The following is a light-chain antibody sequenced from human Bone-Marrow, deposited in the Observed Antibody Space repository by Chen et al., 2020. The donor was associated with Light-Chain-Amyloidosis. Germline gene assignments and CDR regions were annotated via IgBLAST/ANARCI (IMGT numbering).Light chain of an antibody. CDR3: QQYATSPLT. J-gene: IGKJ4*01. CDR1: QTISSNY. CDR2: GSS. Sequence: EIVLTQSPGTLSLSPGEGANLSCRASQTISSNYLTWYQQKFGQAPRLLIYGSSSRATGIPDRCTGSGSGTDFTLTINRLEPEDFAMYYCQQYATSPLTFGGGTKVEIK. V-gene: IGKV3-20*01.